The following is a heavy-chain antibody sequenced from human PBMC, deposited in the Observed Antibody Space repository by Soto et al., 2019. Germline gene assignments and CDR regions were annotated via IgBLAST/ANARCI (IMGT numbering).Heavy chain of an antibody. V-gene: IGHV1-69*13. J-gene: IGHJ4*02. D-gene: IGHD1-1*01. CDR3: AIGNDAY. CDR2: IIPIFCTA. Sequence: GXSXKASFEASGGTXNSYSISWVRQAPGHGLEWMGGIIPIFCTANYAQKLQGRVTITADESTSTAYMELSSLRSEDTAVYYCAIGNDAYWGQGTLGTVS. CDR1: GGTXNSYS.